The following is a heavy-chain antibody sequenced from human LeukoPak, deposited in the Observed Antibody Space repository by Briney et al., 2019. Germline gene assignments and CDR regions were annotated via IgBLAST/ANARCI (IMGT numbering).Heavy chain of an antibody. CDR3: AIRYRDY. V-gene: IGHV3-33*03. Sequence: GRSLRLSCAASGFTFSSYGMHWVRQAPGKGLEWVAVIWYDGSNKYYADSVKGRFTISRDNAKNSLYLQMNSLRAEDTAVYYCAIRYRDYWGQGTLVTVSS. CDR1: GFTFSSYG. D-gene: IGHD1-14*01. J-gene: IGHJ4*02. CDR2: IWYDGSNK.